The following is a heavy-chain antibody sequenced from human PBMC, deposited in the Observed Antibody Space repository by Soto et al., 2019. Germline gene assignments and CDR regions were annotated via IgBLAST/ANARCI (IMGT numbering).Heavy chain of an antibody. CDR2: ISGSGGST. CDR3: AKDIVVVPSGYYYYGMDV. D-gene: IGHD2-2*01. J-gene: IGHJ6*02. CDR1: GFTFSSYA. Sequence: SGGSLRLSCAASGFTFSSYAMSWVRQAPGKGLEWVSAISGSGGSTYYADSVKGRFTISRDNSKNTLYLQMNSLRAEDTAVYYCAKDIVVVPSGYYYYGMDVWGQGTTVTVS. V-gene: IGHV3-23*01.